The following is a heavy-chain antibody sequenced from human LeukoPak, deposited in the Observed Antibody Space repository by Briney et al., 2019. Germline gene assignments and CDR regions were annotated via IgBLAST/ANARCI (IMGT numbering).Heavy chain of an antibody. D-gene: IGHD3-16*01. Sequence: SETLSLTCTVSGGSISSGGYYWSWIRQHPGKGLEWIGYIYYSGSTYYNPSLKSRVTISVDTSKNQFSLKLSSVTAADTAVYYCARVVGGRFMGDLLYYYYGMDVWGQGTTVTVSS. CDR3: ARVVGGRFMGDLLYYYYGMDV. CDR2: IYYSGST. V-gene: IGHV4-31*03. J-gene: IGHJ6*02. CDR1: GGSISSGGYY.